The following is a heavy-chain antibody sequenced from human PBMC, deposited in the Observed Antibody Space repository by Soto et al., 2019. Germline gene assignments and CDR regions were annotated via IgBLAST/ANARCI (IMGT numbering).Heavy chain of an antibody. V-gene: IGHV3-74*01. Sequence: GGSLRLSCAASGFIFSNYWMHWVRQAPGKGLVWVSRISSDGSFTDHADSVKGRFTISRDNAKNTLYLQINSLRAEDTAVYYCATETAVADTYAFDYWGQGTLVTSPQ. D-gene: IGHD6-19*01. J-gene: IGHJ4*02. CDR1: GFIFSNYW. CDR3: ATETAVADTYAFDY. CDR2: ISSDGSFT.